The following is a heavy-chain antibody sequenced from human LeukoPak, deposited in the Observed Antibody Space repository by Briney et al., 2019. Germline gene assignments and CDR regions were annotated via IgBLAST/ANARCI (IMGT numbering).Heavy chain of an antibody. CDR1: GASFSGYY. CDR2: IYYSGST. J-gene: IGHJ4*02. V-gene: IGHV4-34*01. D-gene: IGHD6-13*01. Sequence: PSETLSLTCAVYGASFSGYYWSWIRQPPGKGLEWIGSIYYSGSTYYNPSLKSRVTISVDTSKNQFSLKLSSVTAADTAVYYCAREADSSPVVGDFDYWGQGTLVTVSS. CDR3: AREADSSPVVGDFDY.